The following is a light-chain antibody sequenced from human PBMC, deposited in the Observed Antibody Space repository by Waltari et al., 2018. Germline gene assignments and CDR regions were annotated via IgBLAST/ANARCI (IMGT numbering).Light chain of an antibody. J-gene: IGKJ1*01. CDR3: MQRLQTPWT. V-gene: IGKV2-28*01. CDR2: LGS. CDR1: QSLLYSNGDYH. Sequence: DIVMTQSPLSLSVTPGEPASTPCRPSQSLLYSNGDYHMDWYLQKPGQSPQLLIYLGSHRASGVPDRFSGSRSGTDFTLRISRVEAEDIGVYYCMQRLQTPWTFGQGTKVEIK.